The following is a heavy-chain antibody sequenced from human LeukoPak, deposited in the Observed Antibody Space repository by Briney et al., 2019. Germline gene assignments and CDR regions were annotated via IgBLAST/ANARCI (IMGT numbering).Heavy chain of an antibody. CDR3: ARSYCSSTSCSKRRTWFDP. CDR1: GGSISSSSYY. Sequence: SETLSLTCTVSGGSISSSSYYWGWIRQPPGKGLEWIGSIYYSGSTYYNPSLKSRVTISVDTSKNQFSLKLSSVTAADTAVYYCARSYCSSTSCSKRRTWFDPWGQGTLVTVSS. CDR2: IYYSGST. D-gene: IGHD2-2*01. V-gene: IGHV4-39*01. J-gene: IGHJ5*02.